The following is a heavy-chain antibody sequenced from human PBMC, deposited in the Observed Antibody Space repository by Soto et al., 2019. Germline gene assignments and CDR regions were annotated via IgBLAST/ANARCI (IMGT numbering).Heavy chain of an antibody. V-gene: IGHV1-18*01. CDR3: ARDLEGDIVVVPATNWFDP. Sequence: ASVKVSCKASGYTFTSYGISWVRQAPGQGLEWMGWISAYNGNTNYAQKLQGRVTMTTDTSTSTAYMELRSLRSDDTAVYYCARDLEGDIVVVPATNWFDPWGQGTLVTVSS. J-gene: IGHJ5*02. D-gene: IGHD2-2*01. CDR1: GYTFTSYG. CDR2: ISAYNGNT.